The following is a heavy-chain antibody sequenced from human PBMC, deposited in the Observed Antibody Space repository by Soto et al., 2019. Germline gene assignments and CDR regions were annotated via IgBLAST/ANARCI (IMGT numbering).Heavy chain of an antibody. V-gene: IGHV3-30*03. J-gene: IGHJ4*02. CDR1: GFTFSRFG. D-gene: IGHD3-16*01. Sequence: GGSLRLSCAASGFTFSRFGMHWVRQAPGKGLEWVTVISNDGSDKYYGDFVEGRFTISRDNAKNTLYLQMNSLRPEDTAVYYCARSSNNLWGLDDYCGQGTMVTVSS. CDR2: ISNDGSDK. CDR3: ARSSNNLWGLDDY.